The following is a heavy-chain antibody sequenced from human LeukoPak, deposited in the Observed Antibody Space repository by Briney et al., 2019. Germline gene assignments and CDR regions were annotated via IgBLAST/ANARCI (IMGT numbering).Heavy chain of an antibody. CDR3: ARVGSGWYYYGMDV. V-gene: IGHV4-4*07. CDR1: GGSISTHY. CDR2: IYTSGST. Sequence: SETLSLTCTVSGGSISTHYWSWIRQPAGEGLEWIGRIYTSGSTNYNPSLKGRVTMSVDTSKNQFSLKLSSVTAADTAVYYCARVGSGWYYYGMDVWGQGTTVTVAS. J-gene: IGHJ6*02. D-gene: IGHD6-19*01.